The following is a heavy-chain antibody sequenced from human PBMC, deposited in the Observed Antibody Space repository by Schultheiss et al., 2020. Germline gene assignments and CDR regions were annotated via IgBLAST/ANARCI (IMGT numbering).Heavy chain of an antibody. CDR3: ARDAERAHDYVWGSYRLGVDY. V-gene: IGHV3-48*03. Sequence: GSLRLSCAASEFTFSSYEMNWVRQAPGKGLEWVSYISSSGSTIYYADSVKGRFTISRDNSKNTLYLQMNSLRAEDTAVYYCARDAERAHDYVWGSYRLGVDYWGQGTLVTFSS. J-gene: IGHJ4*02. CDR2: ISSSGSTI. D-gene: IGHD3-16*02. CDR1: EFTFSSYE.